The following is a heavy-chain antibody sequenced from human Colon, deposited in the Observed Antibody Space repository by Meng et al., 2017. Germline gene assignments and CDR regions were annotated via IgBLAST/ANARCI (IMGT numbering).Heavy chain of an antibody. CDR2: INRDGSST. J-gene: IGHJ4*02. Sequence: EVQLVGSGGGLVQPGGSLSLACAASGFTFSSYWMHWVRQAPGKGLVWVSRINRDGSSTSYADSVKGRFTISRDDAKNTLYLQMNSLRAEDTAVYYCARGRRDGYNLDYWGQGTLVTVSS. V-gene: IGHV3-74*01. CDR1: GFTFSSYW. CDR3: ARGRRDGYNLDY. D-gene: IGHD5-24*01.